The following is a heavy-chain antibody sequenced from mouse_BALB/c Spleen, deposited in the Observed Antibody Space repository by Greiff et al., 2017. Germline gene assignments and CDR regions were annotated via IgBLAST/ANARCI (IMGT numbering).Heavy chain of an antibody. CDR3: ARCYGSSWYFDV. CDR1: GFSLTSYG. CDR2: IWAGGST. Sequence: VKLMESGPGLVAPSQSLSITCTVSGFSLTSYGVHWVRQPPGKGLEWLGVIWAGGSTNYNSALMSRLSISKDNSKSQVFLKMNSLQTDDTAMYYCARCYGSSWYFDVWGAGTTVTVSS. D-gene: IGHD1-1*01. J-gene: IGHJ1*01. V-gene: IGHV2-9*02.